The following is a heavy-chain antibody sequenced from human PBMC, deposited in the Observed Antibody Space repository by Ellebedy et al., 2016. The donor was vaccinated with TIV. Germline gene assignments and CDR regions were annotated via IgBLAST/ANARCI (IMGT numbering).Heavy chain of an antibody. CDR1: GFTFSSYA. V-gene: IGHV3-23*01. CDR3: AKDSGRRRNWENDY. D-gene: IGHD3-10*01. CDR2: IRDSGIGT. J-gene: IGHJ4*02. Sequence: GESLKISCAASGFTFSSYAMCWVRQAPGKGLEWISTIRDSGIGTFFADSVKGRFTISRDNSRNTLYLQMNSLRAEDTAINYCAKDSGRRRNWENDYWGQGTLVTVSS.